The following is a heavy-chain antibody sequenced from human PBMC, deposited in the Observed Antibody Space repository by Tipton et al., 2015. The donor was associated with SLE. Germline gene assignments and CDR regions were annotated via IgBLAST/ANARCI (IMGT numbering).Heavy chain of an antibody. Sequence: TLSLTCAVYGGSFSGYYWSWIRRPPGKGLEWIVEINHSGSPNYNPSLKSRIIISVDTSKSQFSLKLNSVTAADTAVYYCARLQFIFGGMDVWGEGTTVTVSS. CDR2: INHSGSP. D-gene: IGHD3-3*01. CDR1: GGSFSGYY. CDR3: ARLQFIFGGMDV. J-gene: IGHJ6*04. V-gene: IGHV4-34*01.